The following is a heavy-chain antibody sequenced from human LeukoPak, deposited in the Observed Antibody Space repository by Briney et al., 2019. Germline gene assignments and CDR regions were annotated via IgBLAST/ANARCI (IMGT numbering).Heavy chain of an antibody. CDR1: GYTFTGYC. J-gene: IGHJ4*02. V-gene: IGHV1-2*02. Sequence: ASVKVSCKASGYTFTGYCMHWVRQAPGQGLEWMGWINPNSGGTNYAQKFQGRVTMTRDTSISTAYMELSRLRSDDTAVYYCASSRYFDWLTFDYWGQGTLVTVSS. CDR3: ASSRYFDWLTFDY. D-gene: IGHD3-9*01. CDR2: INPNSGGT.